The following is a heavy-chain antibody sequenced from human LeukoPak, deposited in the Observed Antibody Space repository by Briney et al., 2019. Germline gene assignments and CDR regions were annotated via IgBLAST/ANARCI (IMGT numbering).Heavy chain of an antibody. J-gene: IGHJ4*02. V-gene: IGHV3-11*01. CDR2: ISSSGSTI. Sequence: PGGSLSLSCAASGFTLSDYYMSWIRQAPGKGLEWVSYISSSGSTIYYADSVKGRFTISRDNAKNSLYLQMNSLRAEDTAVYYFARDIGVVPAAIDDYWGQGTLVTVSS. CDR1: GFTLSDYY. D-gene: IGHD2-2*01. CDR3: ARDIGVVPAAIDDY.